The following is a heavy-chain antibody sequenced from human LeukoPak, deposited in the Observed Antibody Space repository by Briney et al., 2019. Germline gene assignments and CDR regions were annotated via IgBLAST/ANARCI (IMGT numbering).Heavy chain of an antibody. CDR3: ARDDRGVRGVIDYYYMDV. J-gene: IGHJ6*03. CDR2: INPNSGGT. CDR1: GYTFTGYY. Sequence: ASVKVSCKASGYTFTGYYMLWVRQAPGQGLEWMGWINPNSGGTNYAQKFRGRVTMTRDTSISTAYMELSRLRSDDTAVYYCARDDRGVRGVIDYYYMDVWGKGTTVTVSS. D-gene: IGHD3-10*01. V-gene: IGHV1-2*02.